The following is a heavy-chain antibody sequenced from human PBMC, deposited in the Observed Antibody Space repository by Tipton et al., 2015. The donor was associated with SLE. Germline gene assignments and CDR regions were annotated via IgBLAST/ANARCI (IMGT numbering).Heavy chain of an antibody. Sequence: TQSLTCTVSGGSISSGFYYWSWIRQPAGKGLEWIGRIYTSGSTNYNPSLKSRVTISVDTSKNQFSLKLSSVTAADTAVYYCARDLNYYGSGSYKGWFDPWGQGTLVTVSS. CDR2: IYTSGST. CDR1: GGSISSGFYY. D-gene: IGHD3-10*01. J-gene: IGHJ5*02. V-gene: IGHV4-61*02. CDR3: ARDLNYYGSGSYKGWFDP.